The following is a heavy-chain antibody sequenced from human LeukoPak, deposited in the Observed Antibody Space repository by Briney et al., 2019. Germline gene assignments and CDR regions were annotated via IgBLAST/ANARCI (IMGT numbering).Heavy chain of an antibody. CDR3: ARDTTIFGVVIIHYYGMDV. J-gene: IGHJ6*02. D-gene: IGHD3-3*01. V-gene: IGHV1-18*01. CDR2: ISAYNGNT. Sequence: EASVKVSCKASGYTFTSYGISWVRQAPGQGLEWMGWISAYNGNTNYAQKLQGRVTMTTDTFTSTAYMELRSLRSDDTAVYYCARDTTIFGVVIIHYYGMDVWGQGTTVTVSS. CDR1: GYTFTSYG.